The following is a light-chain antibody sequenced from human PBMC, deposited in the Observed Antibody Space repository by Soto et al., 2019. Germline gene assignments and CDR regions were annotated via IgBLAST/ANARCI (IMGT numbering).Light chain of an antibody. V-gene: IGKV1-27*01. CDR3: QRYNSVPFT. CDR1: VGISNY. J-gene: IGKJ3*01. Sequence: DIQMTQSPSSLSASVGDRVTITCRASVGISNYLAWFQQKPAKVPKLLIHAASTLQSGVPSRFSGSGSGTDFTLTISSLQPGDVATYFCQRYNSVPFTFGPGTKVDIK. CDR2: AAS.